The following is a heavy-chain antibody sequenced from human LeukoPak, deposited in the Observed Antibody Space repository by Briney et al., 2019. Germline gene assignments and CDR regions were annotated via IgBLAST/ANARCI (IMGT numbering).Heavy chain of an antibody. D-gene: IGHD3-10*01. CDR2: FDPEDGET. J-gene: IGHJ4*02. Sequence: ASVKVSCKVSGYTLTELSMHWVRQAPGKGLEWMGGFDPEDGETIYAQKFQGRVTMTEDTSTDTAYMELSSLRSEDTAVYYCATDLAYGSGKIQGNWGQGTLVTVSS. V-gene: IGHV1-24*01. CDR3: ATDLAYGSGKIQGN. CDR1: GYTLTELS.